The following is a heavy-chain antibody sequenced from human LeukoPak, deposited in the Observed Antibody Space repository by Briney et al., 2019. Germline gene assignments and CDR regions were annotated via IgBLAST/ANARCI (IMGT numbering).Heavy chain of an antibody. CDR2: INPNSGGT. V-gene: IGHV1-2*02. CDR3: ARGRHGSSGWSDY. D-gene: IGHD6-19*01. CDR1: GYTFTGYY. J-gene: IGHJ4*02. Sequence: ASVKVSCKASGYTFTGYYMHWVRQAPGQGLEWMGWINPNSGGTNYAQKFQGRVTMTRDTSIGTAYMELSRLRSDDTAVYYCARGRHGSSGWSDYWGQGTLVTVSS.